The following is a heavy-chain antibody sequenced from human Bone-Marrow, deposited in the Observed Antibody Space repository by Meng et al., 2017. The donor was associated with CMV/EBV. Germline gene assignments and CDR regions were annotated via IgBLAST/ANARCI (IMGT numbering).Heavy chain of an antibody. D-gene: IGHD3-22*01. Sequence: SLKISCAASGFTFDDYAMHWVRQAPGKGLEWVSGISWNSGSIGNADSVKGRFTISRDNAKNSLYLQMNSLRAEDMALYYCAKGGYYDSSGYGLDYWGQGTLVTVSS. CDR1: GFTFDDYA. J-gene: IGHJ4*02. CDR2: ISWNSGSI. CDR3: AKGGYYDSSGYGLDY. V-gene: IGHV3-9*03.